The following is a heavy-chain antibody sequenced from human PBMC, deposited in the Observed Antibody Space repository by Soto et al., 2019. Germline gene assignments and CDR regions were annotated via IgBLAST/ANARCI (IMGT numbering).Heavy chain of an antibody. J-gene: IGHJ4*02. CDR1: GFTFSSYS. V-gene: IGHV3-21*01. D-gene: IGHD3-3*01. Sequence: GGSLRLSCAASGFTFSSYSMNWVRQAPGKGLEWVSSISSSSSYIYYADSVKGRFTISRDNAKNSLYLQMNSLRAEDTAVYYCARGGPHLFRPRTLGYWGQGTLVTVSS. CDR2: ISSSSSYI. CDR3: ARGGPHLFRPRTLGY.